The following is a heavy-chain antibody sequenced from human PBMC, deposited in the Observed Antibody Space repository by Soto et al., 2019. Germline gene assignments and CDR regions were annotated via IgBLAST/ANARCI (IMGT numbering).Heavy chain of an antibody. Sequence: GPSVKVSCKASGGTFSSYAISWVRQAPGQGLEWMGGIIPIFGTANYAQKFQGRVTITADESTSTAYMELSSLRSEDTAVYYCARSTDYGAHLDYWGQGTLVTVSS. J-gene: IGHJ4*02. CDR2: IIPIFGTA. V-gene: IGHV1-69*13. CDR1: GGTFSSYA. CDR3: ARSTDYGAHLDY. D-gene: IGHD3-16*01.